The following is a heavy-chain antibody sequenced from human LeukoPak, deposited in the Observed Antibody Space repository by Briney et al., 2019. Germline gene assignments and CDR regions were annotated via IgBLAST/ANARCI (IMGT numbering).Heavy chain of an antibody. CDR1: RDTFTDRY. D-gene: IGHD3-9*01. V-gene: IGHV1-2*02. CDR2: INPKSGVT. J-gene: IGHJ3*02. CDR3: ARDLALHDTSFVFDM. Sequence: ASVKVSCKASRDTFTDRYVHWVRQAPGQGPERMGWINPKSGVTISAQNLQGRVTMTRDTSLSTAYMELRRLRSDDTAVYYCARDLALHDTSFVFDMWGQGTMVTVSS.